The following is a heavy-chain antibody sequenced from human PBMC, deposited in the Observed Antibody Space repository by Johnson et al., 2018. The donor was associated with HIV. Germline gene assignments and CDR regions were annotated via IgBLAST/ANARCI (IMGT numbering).Heavy chain of an antibody. CDR3: TRTRRDDAFDI. CDR1: GFTFGDYA. Sequence: VLLVESGGGLVQPGRSLRLSCTASGFTFGDYAMSWVRQAPGKGLEWVGFIRSKAYGGTTEYAASVKGRFTISRDDSKSIAYLQMNSLKTEDTAVYYCTRTRRDDAFDIWGQGTMVTVSS. CDR2: IRSKAYGGTT. V-gene: IGHV3-49*04. J-gene: IGHJ3*02.